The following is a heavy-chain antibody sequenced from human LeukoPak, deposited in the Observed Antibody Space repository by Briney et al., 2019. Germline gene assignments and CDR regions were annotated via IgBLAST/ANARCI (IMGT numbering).Heavy chain of an antibody. CDR2: ICGGGGT. CDR1: GFTFTGYA. Sequence: GSLRLSCAASGFTFTGYAMTWVRQAPGKGLEWVSTICGGGGTYYADSVKGRFTISRDNSENTLYLQMNSLRAEDTAVYYCAKKSSASCYGANDCWGQGTLVTVTS. D-gene: IGHD2-2*01. J-gene: IGHJ4*02. CDR3: AKKSSASCYGANDC. V-gene: IGHV3-23*01.